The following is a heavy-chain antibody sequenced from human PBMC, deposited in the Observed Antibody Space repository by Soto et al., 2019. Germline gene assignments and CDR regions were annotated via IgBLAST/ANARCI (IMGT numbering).Heavy chain of an antibody. V-gene: IGHV1-2*04. CDR1: GYTFTGYY. J-gene: IGHJ4*02. CDR2: INPNSGGT. Sequence: QVQLVQSGAEVKKPGASVKVSCKASGYTFTGYYMHWVRQAPGQGLEWMGWINPNSGGTNYAQKFQGWVTMTRDTSISTAYTELSRLRSDDTAVYYCARGIGSYGDYGQDYFDYWGQGTLVTVSS. D-gene: IGHD4-17*01. CDR3: ARGIGSYGDYGQDYFDY.